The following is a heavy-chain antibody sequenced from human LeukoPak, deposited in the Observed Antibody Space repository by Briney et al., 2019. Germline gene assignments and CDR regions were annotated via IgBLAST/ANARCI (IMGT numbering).Heavy chain of an antibody. CDR1: GFTFSSYG. D-gene: IGHD5-18*01. Sequence: GGSLRLSCAASGFTFSSYGMHWVRQAPGKGLEWVAVISYDGSNKYYADSVKGRFTISRDNSKNTLYLQMNSLRAEDTAVYYCAKELVSAMVANAFDIWGQGTMVTVSS. CDR2: ISYDGSNK. J-gene: IGHJ3*02. CDR3: AKELVSAMVANAFDI. V-gene: IGHV3-30*18.